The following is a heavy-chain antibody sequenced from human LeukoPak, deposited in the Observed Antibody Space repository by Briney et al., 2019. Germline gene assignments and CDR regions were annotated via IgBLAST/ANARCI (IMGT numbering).Heavy chain of an antibody. D-gene: IGHD6-19*01. CDR1: GFTFSSYA. V-gene: IGHV3-30-3*01. Sequence: GGSLRLSCAASGFTFSSYAMHWVRQAPGKGLEWVAVISYDGSNKYYADSVKGRFTISRDNSKNTLYLQMNSLRAEDTAVYYCASEGPIAVVPRGVFDYWGQGTLVTVSS. J-gene: IGHJ4*02. CDR3: ASEGPIAVVPRGVFDY. CDR2: ISYDGSNK.